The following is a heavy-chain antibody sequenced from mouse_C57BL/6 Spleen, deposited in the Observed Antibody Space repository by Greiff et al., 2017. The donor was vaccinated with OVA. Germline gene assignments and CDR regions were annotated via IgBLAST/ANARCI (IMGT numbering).Heavy chain of an antibody. Sequence: QVQLQQPGAELVRPGSSVKLSCKASGYTFTSYWMDWVKQRPGQGLEWIGNIYPSDSETHYNQKFKDKATLTVDKSSSTAYMQLSSLTSEDSAVYYCAREGPSYAMDYWGQGTPVTVSS. CDR3: AREGPSYAMDY. D-gene: IGHD6-1*01. J-gene: IGHJ4*01. CDR2: IYPSDSET. CDR1: GYTFTSYW. V-gene: IGHV1-61*01.